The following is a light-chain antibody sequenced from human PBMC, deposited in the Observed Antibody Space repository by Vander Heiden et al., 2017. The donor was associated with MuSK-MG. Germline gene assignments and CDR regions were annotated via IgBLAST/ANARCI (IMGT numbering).Light chain of an antibody. CDR2: DDS. CDR3: QVWDRSSDHYV. J-gene: IGLJ1*01. V-gene: IGLV3-21*02. CDR1: TIGSKI. Sequence: SYVLTQPPSVSVAPGQTAMITCGGNTIGSKIWHGYQEKPGKAPGLVVYDDSDRRSGIPERFSGSNSGNTATLTISRVEAGDEADYYCQVWDRSSDHYVFGTGTKVTVL.